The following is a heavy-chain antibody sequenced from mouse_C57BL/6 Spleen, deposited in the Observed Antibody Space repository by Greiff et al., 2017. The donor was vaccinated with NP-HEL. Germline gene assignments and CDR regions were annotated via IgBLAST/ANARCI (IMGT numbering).Heavy chain of an antibody. D-gene: IGHD3-2*02. J-gene: IGHJ4*01. CDR2: INPSSGYT. Sequence: QVQLKESGAELARPGASVKMSCKASGYTFTSYTMHWVKQRPGQGLEWIGYINPSSGYTKYNQKFKDKATLTADKSSSTAYMQLSSLTSEDSAVYYCAGQLRLSGAMDYWGQGTSVTVSS. CDR1: GYTFTSYT. V-gene: IGHV1-4*01. CDR3: AGQLRLSGAMDY.